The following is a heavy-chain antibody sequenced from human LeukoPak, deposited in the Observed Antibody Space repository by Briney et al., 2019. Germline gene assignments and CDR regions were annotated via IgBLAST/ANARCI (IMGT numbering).Heavy chain of an antibody. CDR3: ARDYTGYFP. Sequence: GGSLRLSCKASGFTFSSYWMSWVRQAPGKGLEWVANIKTDGSEKYYVDSVKGRFTISRDNAKNSLYLQMNSLRAEDTAVYYCARDYTGYFPWGQGTLVTVSS. CDR1: GFTFSSYW. V-gene: IGHV3-7*03. CDR2: IKTDGSEK. D-gene: IGHD3-9*01. J-gene: IGHJ5*02.